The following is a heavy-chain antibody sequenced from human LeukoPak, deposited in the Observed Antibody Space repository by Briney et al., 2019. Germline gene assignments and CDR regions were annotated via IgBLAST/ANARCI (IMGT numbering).Heavy chain of an antibody. CDR1: GFTFSSYS. D-gene: IGHD1-26*01. Sequence: PGGSLRLSCAASGFTFSSYSMNWVRQAPGKGLEWVSYISSSSNTIYYADSVKGRFTISRDNAKNSLYLQMNSLRAKDTAVFYCAKDRSGSYSQGLDYWGQGTLVTVSS. J-gene: IGHJ4*02. CDR2: ISSSSNTI. CDR3: AKDRSGSYSQGLDY. V-gene: IGHV3-48*04.